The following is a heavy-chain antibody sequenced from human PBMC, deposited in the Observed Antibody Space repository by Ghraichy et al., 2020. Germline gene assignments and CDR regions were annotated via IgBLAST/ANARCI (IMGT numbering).Heavy chain of an antibody. CDR1: GFNFSAYG. D-gene: IGHD5-18*01. CDR2: IWFDGSHK. Sequence: GGSLRLSCAASGFNFSAYGMHWVRQAPGKGLQWVALIWFDGSHKYYADSVKGRFTISRDNSKNTLYLQMNSLRAEDTAVYYCARDSLLEIAMVLPGYWGQGTLVSVSS. V-gene: IGHV3-33*01. J-gene: IGHJ4*02. CDR3: ARDSLLEIAMVLPGY.